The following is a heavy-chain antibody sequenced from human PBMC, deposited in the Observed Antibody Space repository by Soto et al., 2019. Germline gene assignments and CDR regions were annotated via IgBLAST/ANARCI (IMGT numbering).Heavy chain of an antibody. V-gene: IGHV3-48*02. J-gene: IGHJ6*03. Sequence: EVQLGESGGGLVQPGGSLRLSCAASGFTISGNAMNWVRQAPGRGLEWVSYISSSSTNIHYADSVRGRFTISRDNAKNSLYLQMNSLRDEDTAVYRCARDLSWGSKWYYYMDVWGKGPTVTVSS. CDR2: ISSSSTNI. CDR1: GFTISGNA. D-gene: IGHD3-16*01. CDR3: ARDLSWGSKWYYYMDV.